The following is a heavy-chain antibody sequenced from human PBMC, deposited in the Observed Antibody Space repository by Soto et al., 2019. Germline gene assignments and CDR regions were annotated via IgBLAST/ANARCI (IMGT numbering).Heavy chain of an antibody. J-gene: IGHJ4*02. CDR2: IYHSGST. CDR3: AARNDGSGSLDY. CDR1: GGSICSSKW. V-gene: IGHV4-4*02. D-gene: IGHD3-10*01. Sequence: QVQLQESGPGPAKPSGTLSLTCAVSGGSICSSKWWSWVRQPPGKGLGWIGEIYHSGSTNYNPSLKSRVTISVDKSKNQFSRKLSSVTAADTAVYYRAARNDGSGSLDYWGQGTLVTVSS.